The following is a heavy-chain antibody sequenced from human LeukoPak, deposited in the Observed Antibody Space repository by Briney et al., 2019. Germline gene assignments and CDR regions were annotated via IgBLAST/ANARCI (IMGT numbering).Heavy chain of an antibody. CDR1: GFIFNIYE. CDR3: ARGAAGRQIGAAGY. V-gene: IGHV3-48*03. CDR2: ISSGGSTI. J-gene: IGHJ4*02. Sequence: GSLRLSCAASGFIFNIYEMNWVRQAPGKGLEWVSYISSGGSTIYYADSVKGRFTISRDNAKNSLYLQMNSLRTEDTAVYYCARGAAGRQIGAAGYWGQGTLVTVSS. D-gene: IGHD6-13*01.